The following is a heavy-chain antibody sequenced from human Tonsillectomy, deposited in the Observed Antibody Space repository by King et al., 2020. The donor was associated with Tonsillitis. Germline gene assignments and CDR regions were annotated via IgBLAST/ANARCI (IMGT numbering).Heavy chain of an antibody. CDR3: AREGVGGYGLGYDSSGPFDY. D-gene: IGHD3-22*01. Sequence: EWQLVQSGGGLVKPGGSLRLSCAASGFTFSTYSMNWVRQAPGKGLEWVSSISTSSSYIYYADSVKGRFTISRDNAQNSLYLQMNSLRAEDTAVYYCAREGVGGYGLGYDSSGPFDYWGQGTLVTVSS. J-gene: IGHJ4*02. CDR2: ISTSSSYI. V-gene: IGHV3-21*01. CDR1: GFTFSTYS.